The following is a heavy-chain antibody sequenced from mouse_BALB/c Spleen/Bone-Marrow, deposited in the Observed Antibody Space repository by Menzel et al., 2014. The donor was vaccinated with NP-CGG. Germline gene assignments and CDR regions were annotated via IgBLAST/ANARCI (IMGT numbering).Heavy chain of an antibody. Sequence: VKLVESGPGLVAPSQSLSITCTVSGFSLENYGVHWVRQPPGKGLEWLGVIGTGGGTNYNSALMSRLSISIDNSKSQVFLKMNSLQTDDTAMYYCARDWAYGNWYFDVWGAGTPVTVSS. V-gene: IGHV2-9*02. J-gene: IGHJ1*01. D-gene: IGHD2-1*01. CDR3: ARDWAYGNWYFDV. CDR2: IGTGGGT. CDR1: GFSLENYG.